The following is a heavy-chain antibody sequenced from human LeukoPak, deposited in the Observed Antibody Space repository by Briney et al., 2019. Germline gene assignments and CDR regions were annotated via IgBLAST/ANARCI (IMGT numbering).Heavy chain of an antibody. CDR1: GFTFIGSA. CDR3: TTPGSSGWMFRFDP. CDR2: IRSKANSYAT. J-gene: IGHJ5*02. Sequence: GALRLSCAASGFTFIGSAMHWVRQASGKGLEWVGRIRSKANSYATAYAASVKGRFTISRDDSKNTAYLQMNSLKTEDTAVYYCTTPGSSGWMFRFDPWGQGTLVTVSS. D-gene: IGHD6-19*01. V-gene: IGHV3-73*01.